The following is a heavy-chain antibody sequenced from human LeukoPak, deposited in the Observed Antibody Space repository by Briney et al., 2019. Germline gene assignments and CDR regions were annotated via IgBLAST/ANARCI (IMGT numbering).Heavy chain of an antibody. V-gene: IGHV3-74*01. CDR3: ATDSSGYYFSRKEDDY. D-gene: IGHD3-22*01. Sequence: GGSLRLSCAASGFTFSSYWMHWVRQAPGKGLVWVSRINSDGSSTSYADSVRGRFSISRDNAKNTLYLQMNSLRAEDTAVYYCATDSSGYYFSRKEDDYWGQGTLVTVSS. CDR1: GFTFSSYW. J-gene: IGHJ4*02. CDR2: INSDGSST.